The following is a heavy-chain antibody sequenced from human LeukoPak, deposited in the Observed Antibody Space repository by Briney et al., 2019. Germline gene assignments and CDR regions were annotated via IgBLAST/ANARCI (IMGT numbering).Heavy chain of an antibody. CDR1: GFTFSSSG. CDR3: AKSRQYAFDI. CDR2: IRDNGSNK. J-gene: IGHJ3*02. D-gene: IGHD4-11*01. Sequence: GGSLRLSCAASGFTFSSSGMHWVRQAPGKGLEWVAFIRDNGSNKYYVDSVKGRFTISRDNSKNTVYLQMDSLRPEDTALYYCAKSRQYAFDIWGQGTMVTVSS. V-gene: IGHV3-30*02.